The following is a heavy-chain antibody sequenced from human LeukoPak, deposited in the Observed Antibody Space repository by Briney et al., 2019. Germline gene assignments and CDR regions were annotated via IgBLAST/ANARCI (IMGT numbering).Heavy chain of an antibody. CDR3: ARDRGWSQTYGSGTYGLDY. CDR2: ISDSSSYI. J-gene: IGHJ4*02. D-gene: IGHD3-10*01. V-gene: IGHV3-21*01. CDR1: GFTFNNYN. Sequence: GGSLRLSCAASGFTFNNYNMNWVRQAPGKGLEWVSSISDSSSYIYYADSVRGRFTISRDNSKNTLYLQMISLRTDDTAVYCCARDRGWSQTYGSGTYGLDYWGQGMLVTVSS.